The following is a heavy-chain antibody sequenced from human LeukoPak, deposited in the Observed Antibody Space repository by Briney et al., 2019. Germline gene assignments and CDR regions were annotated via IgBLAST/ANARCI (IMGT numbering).Heavy chain of an antibody. V-gene: IGHV3-20*04. CDR3: AKGKDTLNPYWYFDV. J-gene: IGHJ2*01. D-gene: IGHD2-15*01. CDR1: GFTFDDYA. Sequence: PGGSLRLSCAASGFTFDDYAMSWVRQAPGKGLEWVSGINWSGVSTGYADSVKGRFTISRDNTKNSQFLQMNSLRAEDTAFYYCAKGKDTLNPYWYFDVWGRGTLVTVSS. CDR2: INWSGVST.